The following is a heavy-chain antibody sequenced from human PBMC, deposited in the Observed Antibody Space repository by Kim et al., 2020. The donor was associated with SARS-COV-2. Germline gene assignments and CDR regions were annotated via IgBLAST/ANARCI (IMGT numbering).Heavy chain of an antibody. D-gene: IGHD3-10*01. J-gene: IGHJ3*02. V-gene: IGHV4-39*01. CDR3: ARLRSGRITMVRGVRDAFDI. Sequence: RVTISVDTSKNQFSLKLSSVTAADTAVYYCARLRSGRITMVRGVRDAFDIWGQGTMVTVSS.